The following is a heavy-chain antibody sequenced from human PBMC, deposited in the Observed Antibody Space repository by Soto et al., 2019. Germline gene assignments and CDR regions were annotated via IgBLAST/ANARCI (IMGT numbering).Heavy chain of an antibody. CDR3: ARRPTGTSRRYFDX. Sequence: PSETLSLTCAVYGGSFSGYYWSWIRQPPGKGLEWILEVNHSGSTNYNPSLKSRVTISVDTSKKQFSLKLSSVTAADTAVYYCARRPTGTSRRYFDXWGQVTLVTVSX. CDR1: GGSFSGYY. V-gene: IGHV4-34*01. J-gene: IGHJ4*02. D-gene: IGHD1-7*01. CDR2: VNHSGST.